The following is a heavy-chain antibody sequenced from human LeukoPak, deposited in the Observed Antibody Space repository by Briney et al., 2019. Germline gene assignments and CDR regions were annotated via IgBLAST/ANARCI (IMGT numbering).Heavy chain of an antibody. CDR3: ARYDSRGSASTKFDY. Sequence: PSETLPLTCAVSGYTLGRNYYWGWIRQPPGKGLEWIGRIYGRGSTSYNPSLMNRVTMSVDTSRNHFSLQLTSVTAADTAVYYCARYDSRGSASTKFDYWGPGILVTISS. D-gene: IGHD3-16*01. V-gene: IGHV4-38-2*01. CDR2: IYGRGST. CDR1: GYTLGRNYY. J-gene: IGHJ4*02.